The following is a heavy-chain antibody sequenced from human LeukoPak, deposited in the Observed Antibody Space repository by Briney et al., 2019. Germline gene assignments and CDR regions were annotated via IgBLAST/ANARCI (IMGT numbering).Heavy chain of an antibody. J-gene: IGHJ3*02. CDR1: GGSISSGDHY. D-gene: IGHD3-22*01. V-gene: IGHV4-30-4*01. CDR2: IYYRGGT. CDR3: AGFTYDGSGYWNAFDI. Sequence: PSQTLSLTCTDSGGSISSGDHYWSWIRQPPGKGLEWLGHIYYRGGTNYNPSLKSRVSISVDTSKNQFSLKLSSVTAADTAVYYCAGFTYDGSGYWNAFDIWGQGTMVTVSS.